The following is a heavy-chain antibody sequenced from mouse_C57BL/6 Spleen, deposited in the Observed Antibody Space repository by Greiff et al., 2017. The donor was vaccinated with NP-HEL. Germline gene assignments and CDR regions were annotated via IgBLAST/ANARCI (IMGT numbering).Heavy chain of an antibody. J-gene: IGHJ1*03. CDR1: GFTFSSYA. D-gene: IGHD1-1*01. V-gene: IGHV5-4*03. CDR3: ARGGSSYRYFDV. Sequence: EVKLVESGGGLVKPGGSLKLSCAASGFTFSSYAMSWVRQTPEKRLEWVATISDGGSYTYYPDNVKGRFTISRDNAKNNLYLQMSHLKSEDTAMYYCARGGSSYRYFDVWGTGTTVTASS. CDR2: ISDGGSYT.